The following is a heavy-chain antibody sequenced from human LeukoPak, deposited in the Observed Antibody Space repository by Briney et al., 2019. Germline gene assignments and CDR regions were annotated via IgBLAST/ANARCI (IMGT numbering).Heavy chain of an antibody. Sequence: PGGSLRLSCAASGFTFSNAWMSWVRQAPGKGLEWVSYISSSGSTIYYADSVKGRFTISRDNAKNSLYLQMNSLRAEDTAVYYCARDYCSGGSCYPIGGIYDAFDIWGQGTMVTVSS. J-gene: IGHJ3*02. CDR1: GFTFSNAW. CDR3: ARDYCSGGSCYPIGGIYDAFDI. CDR2: ISSSGSTI. D-gene: IGHD2-15*01. V-gene: IGHV3-11*04.